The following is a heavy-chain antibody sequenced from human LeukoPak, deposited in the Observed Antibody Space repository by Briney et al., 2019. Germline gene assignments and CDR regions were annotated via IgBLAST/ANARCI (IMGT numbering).Heavy chain of an antibody. J-gene: IGHJ6*02. CDR1: GGSISSYY. CDR3: ARVQRTTVTLYYYFGMDV. CDR2: INHSGST. Sequence: SETLSLTCTVSGGSISSYYWTWIRQPPGKGLEWIGEINHSGSTNYNPSLKSRVTISVDTSKNQFSLKLSSVTAADTAVYYCARVQRTTVTLYYYFGMDVWGQGTTVTVSS. D-gene: IGHD4-11*01. V-gene: IGHV4-34*01.